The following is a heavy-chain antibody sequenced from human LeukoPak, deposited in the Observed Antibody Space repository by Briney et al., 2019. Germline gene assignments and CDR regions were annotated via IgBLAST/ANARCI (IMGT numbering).Heavy chain of an antibody. CDR3: ASLDYFDSSDYGDY. D-gene: IGHD3-22*01. V-gene: IGHV3-23*01. Sequence: GGSLRLSCAASGFTFSSYAMSWVRQAPGKGLEWVSAISGSGGSIYYADSVKGRFTISRDNSKNTLYLQMNSLRAEDTALYYCASLDYFDSSDYGDYWGPGTLVTVSS. J-gene: IGHJ4*02. CDR1: GFTFSSYA. CDR2: ISGSGGSI.